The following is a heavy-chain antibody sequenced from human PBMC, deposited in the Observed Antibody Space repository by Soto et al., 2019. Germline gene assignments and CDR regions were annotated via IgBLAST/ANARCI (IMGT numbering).Heavy chain of an antibody. CDR3: ARSNHSSGWLVGMGG. CDR2: ISAYNGKT. D-gene: IGHD6-19*01. Sequence: ASVKVSCKASGYTFTSYSISWVRQAPGQGLEWMGWISAYNGKTNYAQKLQGRVTMTTDTSTSTAYMELRSLRSDDTAVYYCARSNHSSGWLVGMGGWGQVTTVTVAS. V-gene: IGHV1-18*01. J-gene: IGHJ6*02. CDR1: GYTFTSYS.